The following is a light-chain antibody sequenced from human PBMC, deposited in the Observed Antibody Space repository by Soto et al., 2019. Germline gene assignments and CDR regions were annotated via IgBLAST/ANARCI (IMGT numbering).Light chain of an antibody. J-gene: IGKJ1*01. CDR2: AAS. CDR1: RSISNY. CDR3: QQSYSVPR. V-gene: IGKV1-39*01. Sequence: DIQMTQSPSSLSASVGDGVTITCRASRSISNYLNWYQQKSGKAPRPLIYAASSLQPGVPSRFSGTGTGTAFTLTITSLQPEDSATYYCQQSYSVPRFGQGTRVDLK.